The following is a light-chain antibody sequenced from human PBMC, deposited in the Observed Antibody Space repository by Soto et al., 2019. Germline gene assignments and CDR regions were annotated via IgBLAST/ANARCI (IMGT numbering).Light chain of an antibody. CDR3: QSYASSLSGLV. CDR2: GNN. V-gene: IGLV1-40*01. CDR1: SSNIGAGYD. J-gene: IGLJ1*01. Sequence: QSVLTQPPSVSGAPGQRVTISCTGSSSNIGAGYDVHWYQQLPGTAPKLLIYGNNNRPSGVPDRFSGAKSGTSASLAITGLQAEDEADYYCQSYASSLSGLVFGTGTKVTVL.